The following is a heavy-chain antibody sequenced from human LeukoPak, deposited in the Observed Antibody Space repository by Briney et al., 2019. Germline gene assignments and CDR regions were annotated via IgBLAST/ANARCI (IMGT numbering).Heavy chain of an antibody. D-gene: IGHD3-16*02. CDR1: GFTFSSYG. Sequence: GGSLRLSCAASGFTFSSYGMSWVRQAPGKGLEWVSAISGSGGSTYYADSVKGRFTISRDNSKNTLYLQMNSLRAEDTAVYYCAKDSGSRFYDYVWGSYPEEDYWGQGTLVTVSS. V-gene: IGHV3-23*01. CDR3: AKDSGSRFYDYVWGSYPEEDY. CDR2: ISGSGGST. J-gene: IGHJ4*02.